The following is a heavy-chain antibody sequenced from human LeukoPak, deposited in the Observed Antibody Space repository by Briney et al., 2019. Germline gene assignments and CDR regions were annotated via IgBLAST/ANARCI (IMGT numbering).Heavy chain of an antibody. CDR1: GFTVSSNY. V-gene: IGHV3-53*01. CDR2: IYSGGST. CDR3: ARGWLGLRWVAAGTPLTKFDY. J-gene: IGHJ4*02. D-gene: IGHD6-13*01. Sequence: PGGSLRLSCAASGFTVSSNYMSWVRQAPGKGLEWVSVIYSGGSTYYADSVKGRFTISRDNSKNTLYLQMNSLRAEDTAVYYCARGWLGLRWVAAGTPLTKFDYWGQGTLVTVSS.